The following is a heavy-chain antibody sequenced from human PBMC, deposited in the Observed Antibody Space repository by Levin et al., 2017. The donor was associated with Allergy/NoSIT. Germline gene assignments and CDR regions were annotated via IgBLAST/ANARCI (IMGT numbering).Heavy chain of an antibody. D-gene: IGHD4-17*01. Sequence: LSLTCAASGLTFRTYDMHWVRQAPGKGLEWVALIWNDGSHKYYGDSVKGRFNVSRDNSKNTLYLQMNSLRVEDTGVYYCARDAWGRTTPGYWGQGTPVTVSS. CDR1: GLTFRTYD. V-gene: IGHV3-33*01. CDR3: ARDAWGRTTPGY. CDR2: IWNDGSHK. J-gene: IGHJ4*02.